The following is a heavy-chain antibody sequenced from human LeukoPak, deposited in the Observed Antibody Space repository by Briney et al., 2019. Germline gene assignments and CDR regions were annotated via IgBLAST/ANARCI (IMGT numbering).Heavy chain of an antibody. D-gene: IGHD4-11*01. Sequence: SETLSLTCAVYGGSFSGYYWSWIRQPPGKGLEWIGEINHSGSTNYNPSLKSRVTISVDTSKNQFSLKLSSVTAADTAVYYCAILTVTTDVDYWGQGTLVTVSS. V-gene: IGHV4-34*01. CDR3: AILTVTTDVDY. CDR1: GGSFSGYY. CDR2: INHSGST. J-gene: IGHJ4*02.